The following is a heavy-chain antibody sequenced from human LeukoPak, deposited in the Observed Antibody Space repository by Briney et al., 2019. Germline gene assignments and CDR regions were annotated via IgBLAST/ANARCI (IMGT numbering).Heavy chain of an antibody. CDR1: GFTFDDYG. CDR3: ARGIDDGDNWFDP. J-gene: IGHJ5*02. V-gene: IGHV3-20*04. Sequence: GGSLRLSCAASGFTFDDYGMSWVRQAPGKGLEWVSGINWNGGSTGYADSVKGRFTISRDNAKSSLYLQMKSLRAEDTALYYCARGIDDGDNWFDPWGQGTLVTVSS. CDR2: INWNGGST. D-gene: IGHD1-1*01.